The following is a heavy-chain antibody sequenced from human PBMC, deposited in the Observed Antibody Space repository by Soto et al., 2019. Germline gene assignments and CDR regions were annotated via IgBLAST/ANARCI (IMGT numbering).Heavy chain of an antibody. D-gene: IGHD6-19*01. CDR3: ARVSSGWWDFDY. V-gene: IGHV4-59*01. Sequence: QVQLQESGPGLVKPSETLSLTCTVSGGSISSYYWSWIRQPPGKGLEWIGYIYYSGSTNYNPSLKSLVTISVNTSKNQCSLKLTSVTAADTAVYYCARVSSGWWDFDYWGQGTLVTVSS. CDR2: IYYSGST. J-gene: IGHJ4*02. CDR1: GGSISSYY.